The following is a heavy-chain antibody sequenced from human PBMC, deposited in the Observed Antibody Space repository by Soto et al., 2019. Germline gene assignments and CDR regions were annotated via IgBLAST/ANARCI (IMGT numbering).Heavy chain of an antibody. V-gene: IGHV1-2*02. Sequence: GSVKVCFKASGYTFTGYYMHWVRQAPGQGLEWMGWINPNSGGTNYAQKFQGRVTMTRDTSISTAYMELSRLRSDDTAVYYCARDRSSPYYYYYGMDVWGQGTTVTVSS. D-gene: IGHD6-13*01. CDR2: INPNSGGT. CDR1: GYTFTGYY. J-gene: IGHJ6*01. CDR3: ARDRSSPYYYYYGMDV.